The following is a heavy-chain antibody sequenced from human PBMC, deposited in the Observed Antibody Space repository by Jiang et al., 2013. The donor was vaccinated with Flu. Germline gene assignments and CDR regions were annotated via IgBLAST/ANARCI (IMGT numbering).Heavy chain of an antibody. Sequence: LLKPSETLSLTCAVSGYSISSGYYWGWIRQPPGKGLEWIGSIYHSGSTYYNPSLKSRVTISVDTSKNQFSLKLSSVTAADTAVYYCASCLPKSYYYDSSGYSHWGQGTLVTVSS. D-gene: IGHD3-22*01. J-gene: IGHJ4*02. CDR1: GYSISSGYY. CDR3: ASCLPKSYYYDSSGYSH. CDR2: IYHSGST. V-gene: IGHV4-38-2*01.